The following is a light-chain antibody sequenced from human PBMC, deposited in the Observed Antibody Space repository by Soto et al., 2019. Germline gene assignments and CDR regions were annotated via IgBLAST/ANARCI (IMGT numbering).Light chain of an antibody. J-gene: IGKJ4*01. V-gene: IGKV3-15*01. CDR2: GAS. Sequence: TLMTQSPCTLSVSAGDGATLSCRASESVSSLAWYQQKPGQAPRLLIYGASTRATGIPARFSGSGYGTEFTLTISSLQPEDFAAYYCQQYNNWPLTFGGGTKVDIK. CDR3: QQYNNWPLT. CDR1: ESVSS.